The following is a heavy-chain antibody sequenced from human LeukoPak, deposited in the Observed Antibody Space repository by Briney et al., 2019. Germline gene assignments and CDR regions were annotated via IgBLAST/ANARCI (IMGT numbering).Heavy chain of an antibody. CDR1: GGSIHSYY. V-gene: IGHV4-59*01. CDR2: SYHTGVT. D-gene: IGHD6-13*01. Sequence: SETLSLTCTVSGGSIHSYYWTWIRQPPGKGLEWIGYSYHTGVTSYNPSLKSRVSISIDTSKNHFSLKLTSVTAADTAVYYCARAGIAAAYYYMDVWGRGTTVTVSS. CDR3: ARAGIAAAYYYMDV. J-gene: IGHJ6*03.